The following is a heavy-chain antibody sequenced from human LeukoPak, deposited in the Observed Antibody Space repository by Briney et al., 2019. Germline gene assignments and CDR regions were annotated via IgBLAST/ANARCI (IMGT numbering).Heavy chain of an antibody. Sequence: SETLSLTCTVSGGSISSYYWSWIRQPAGKGLEWIGRIYTSGTTHYNPSLKSRVTMSVDTSKNQFSLKLSSVTAADTAVYYCARLSTVTTSFDYWGQGTLITVSS. CDR2: IYTSGTT. CDR3: ARLSTVTTSFDY. J-gene: IGHJ4*02. D-gene: IGHD4-17*01. V-gene: IGHV4-4*07. CDR1: GGSISSYY.